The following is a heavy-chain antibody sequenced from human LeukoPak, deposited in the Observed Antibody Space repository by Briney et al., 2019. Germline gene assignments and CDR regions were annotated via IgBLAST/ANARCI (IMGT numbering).Heavy chain of an antibody. D-gene: IGHD1-26*01. CDR1: GGTFSSYA. CDR3: ASGPAELLLNY. CDR2: IIPIFGTA. V-gene: IGHV1-69*05. J-gene: IGHJ4*02. Sequence: SVKVSCKASGGTFSSYAISWVRQAPGQGLEWMGGIIPIFGTANYAQKFQGRVTMTRNTSISTAYMELSSLRSEDTAVYYCASGPAELLLNYWGQGTLVTVSS.